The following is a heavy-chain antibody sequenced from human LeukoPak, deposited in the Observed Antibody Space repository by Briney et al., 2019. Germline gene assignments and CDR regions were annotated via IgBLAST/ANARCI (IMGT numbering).Heavy chain of an antibody. J-gene: IGHJ1*01. CDR1: GFTFDDYA. CDR3: ALISAYDGAEYFQH. CDR2: ISWNSGSI. Sequence: GGSLRLSCAASGFTFDDYAMHWVRQAPGKGLEWVSGISWNSGSIGYADSVKGRFTISRDNVKNSLYLQMNSLRAEDTALYYCALISAYDGAEYFQHWGQGTLVTVSS. D-gene: IGHD5-12*01. V-gene: IGHV3-9*01.